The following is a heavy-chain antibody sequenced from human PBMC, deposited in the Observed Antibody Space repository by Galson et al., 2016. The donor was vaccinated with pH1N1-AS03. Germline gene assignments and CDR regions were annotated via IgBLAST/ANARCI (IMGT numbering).Heavy chain of an antibody. Sequence: VKVSCKASGYIFTGFYVHWVRQALGQGLEWMGWINPNNGVTNYAQKFQAWVTMTGDTSISTAYLELYGLKSDDPAVYYCARDPRGPCSSATCATTYYFGMDVWGQGTTVIVSS. CDR1: GYIFTGFY. CDR2: INPNNGVT. D-gene: IGHD1-26*01. V-gene: IGHV1-2*04. J-gene: IGHJ6*02. CDR3: ARDPRGPCSSATCATTYYFGMDV.